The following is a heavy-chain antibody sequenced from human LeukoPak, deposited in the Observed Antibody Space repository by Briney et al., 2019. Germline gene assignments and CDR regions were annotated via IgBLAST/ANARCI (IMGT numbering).Heavy chain of an antibody. Sequence: SVKVSCKASGGTFSSYVISWVRQAPGQGLRWMGGIIPMFGAVNYAQKFQGRVTITADKSTGTAYMELSSLRSEDTAVYYCVRDYDISGPQKNFFDYWGQGTLVTVSS. CDR2: IIPMFGAV. CDR3: VRDYDISGPQKNFFDY. V-gene: IGHV1-69*06. J-gene: IGHJ4*02. D-gene: IGHD3-22*01. CDR1: GGTFSSYV.